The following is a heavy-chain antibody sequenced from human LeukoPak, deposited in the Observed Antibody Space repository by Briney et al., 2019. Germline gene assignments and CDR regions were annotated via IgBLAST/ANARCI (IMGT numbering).Heavy chain of an antibody. V-gene: IGHV4-39*01. CDR1: GGSISSSSYY. CDR2: IYYSGST. CDR3: ARVIYGSGVNWFDP. Sequence: SETLSLTCTVSGGSISSSSYYWGWIRQPPGKGLEWIGSIYYSGSTYYNPSLKSRVTISVDTSKNQFSLKLSSVTAADTAVYYCARVIYGSGVNWFDPWGQGTLVTVSS. J-gene: IGHJ5*02. D-gene: IGHD3-10*01.